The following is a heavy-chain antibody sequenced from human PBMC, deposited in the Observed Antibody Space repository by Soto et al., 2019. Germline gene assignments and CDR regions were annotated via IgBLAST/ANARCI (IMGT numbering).Heavy chain of an antibody. V-gene: IGHV3-13*01. J-gene: IGHJ5*02. Sequence: PGGSLRLSCAASGFTFSSYDMHWVRQATGKGLEWVSAIGTAGDTYYPGSVKGRFTISRENAKNSLYLQMNSLRAGDTAVYYCARGRYYDILTGYWENNWFDPWGQGTLVTVSS. CDR3: ARGRYYDILTGYWENNWFDP. CDR2: IGTAGDT. CDR1: GFTFSSYD. D-gene: IGHD3-9*01.